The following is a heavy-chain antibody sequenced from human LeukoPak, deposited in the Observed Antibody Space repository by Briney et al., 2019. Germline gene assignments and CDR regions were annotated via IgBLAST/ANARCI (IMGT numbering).Heavy chain of an antibody. CDR2: INTNTGNP. CDR3: ARVPFVVVGTTGNWFDP. D-gene: IGHD1-26*01. CDR1: GYTFTNYA. J-gene: IGHJ5*02. V-gene: IGHV7-4-1*02. Sequence: ASVTVSCKASGYTFTNYAMNWVRQAPGQGLEWMGWINTNTGNPTYAQVFTGRFVFSLDTLVSTAYLQISRLKPEDTAVYYCARVPFVVVGTTGNWFDPWGQGTLVTVSS.